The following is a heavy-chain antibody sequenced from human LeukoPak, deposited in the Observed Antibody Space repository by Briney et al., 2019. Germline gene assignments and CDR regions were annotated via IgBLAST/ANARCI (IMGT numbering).Heavy chain of an antibody. V-gene: IGHV4-30-4*01. CDR1: GGSISSGDYY. CDR3: ARGSWWYDYGTHFDY. J-gene: IGHJ4*02. D-gene: IGHD4-17*01. CDR2: IYYSGSP. Sequence: SETLSLTCTVSGGSISSGDYYWTWIRQSPGKGLEWIGYIYYSGSPYYNPSLESRVTISVDTSKNQFSLKLSSVTAADTAVYYCARGSWWYDYGTHFDYWGQGTLVTVSS.